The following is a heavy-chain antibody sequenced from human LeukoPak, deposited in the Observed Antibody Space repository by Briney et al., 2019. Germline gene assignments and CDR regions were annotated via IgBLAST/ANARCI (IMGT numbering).Heavy chain of an antibody. D-gene: IGHD1-26*01. CDR3: ARDSGSYLQPTDY. CDR2: ITGNGLST. V-gene: IGHV3-23*01. J-gene: IGHJ4*02. Sequence: GGSLRLSCAASGFTFNTYAMAWVRQAPGKGLEWVSSITGNGLSTYYADSVRGRFTISRDSSRSTLYLQMDSLRGDDTAVYHCARDSGSYLQPTDYWGQGTLVTVSS. CDR1: GFTFNTYA.